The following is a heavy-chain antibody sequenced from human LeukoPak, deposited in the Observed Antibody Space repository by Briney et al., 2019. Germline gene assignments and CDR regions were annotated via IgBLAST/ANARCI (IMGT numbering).Heavy chain of an antibody. V-gene: IGHV4-59*01. CDR2: IYYSGST. Sequence: SETLSLTCTVSGGSISSYYWSWIRQPPGKGLEWIGYIYYSGSTNYNPSLKSRVTISVDTSKNQFSLKLSSVTAADAAVYYCAREGSPKGFDYWGQGTLVTVSS. CDR1: GGSISSYY. J-gene: IGHJ4*02. CDR3: AREGSPKGFDY.